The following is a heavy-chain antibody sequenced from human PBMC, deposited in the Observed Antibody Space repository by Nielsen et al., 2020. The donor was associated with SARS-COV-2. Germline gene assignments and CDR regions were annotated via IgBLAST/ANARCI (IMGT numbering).Heavy chain of an antibody. D-gene: IGHD6-13*01. CDR2: ISSNGGST. CDR1: GFTFSSYA. V-gene: IGHV3-64*02. J-gene: IGHJ6*03. Sequence: GESLKISCAASGFTFSSYAMHWVRQAPGKGLEYVSAISSNGGSTYYADSVKGRFTISRDNSKNTLYLQMGSLRAEDMAVYYCARGGGSSWSPVPRNPDYYMDVWGKGTTVTVSS. CDR3: ARGGGSSWSPVPRNPDYYMDV.